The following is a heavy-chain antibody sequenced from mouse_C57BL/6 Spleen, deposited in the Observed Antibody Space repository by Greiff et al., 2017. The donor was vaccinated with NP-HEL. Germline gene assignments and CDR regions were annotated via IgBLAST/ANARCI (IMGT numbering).Heavy chain of an antibody. Sequence: VQLQQSGAELAKPGASVKLSCKASGYTFTSYWMHWVKQRPGQGLEWIGYINPSSGYTKYNQKFKDKATLTADTSSSTAYMQLSSLTYEDSAVYYCAREYYGSSFDYWGQGTTLTVSS. CDR1: GYTFTSYW. CDR2: INPSSGYT. D-gene: IGHD1-1*01. J-gene: IGHJ2*01. V-gene: IGHV1-7*01. CDR3: AREYYGSSFDY.